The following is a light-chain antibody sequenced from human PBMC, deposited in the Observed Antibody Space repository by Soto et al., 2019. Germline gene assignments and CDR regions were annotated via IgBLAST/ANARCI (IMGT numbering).Light chain of an antibody. Sequence: DIHMTQSPSTLSASVGDRVTITCRASQTINVWLAWYQQKPGKAPKLLICKASSLESGVPSRFSGSGSGTEFTLTISSLQPDDFATYYCQQYKAYSYTFGQGTELVVK. J-gene: IGKJ2*01. CDR1: QTINVW. V-gene: IGKV1-5*03. CDR2: KAS. CDR3: QQYKAYSYT.